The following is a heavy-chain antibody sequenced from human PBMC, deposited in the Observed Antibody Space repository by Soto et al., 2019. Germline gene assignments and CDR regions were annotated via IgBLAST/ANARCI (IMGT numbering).Heavy chain of an antibody. Sequence: SETLSLTCAVSGGSISSGGYSWSWIRQPPGKGLEWIGYIYHSGSTYYNPSLKSRVTISVDRSKNQFSLKLSSVTAADTAVYYCASGSHVPHYWGQGTLVTVSS. CDR2: IYHSGST. CDR1: GGSISSGGYS. V-gene: IGHV4-30-2*01. D-gene: IGHD6-6*01. J-gene: IGHJ4*02. CDR3: ASGSHVPHY.